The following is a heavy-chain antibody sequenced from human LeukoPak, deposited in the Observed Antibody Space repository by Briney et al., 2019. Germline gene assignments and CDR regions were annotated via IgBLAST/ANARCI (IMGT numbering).Heavy chain of an antibody. CDR2: IYSTGST. CDR3: ARQIASAGTAGFDF. CDR1: GGSISSYY. D-gene: IGHD6-13*01. Sequence: SEPLSLTFTVSGGSISSYYWSWIRQPAGKGLEWIGRIYSTGSTNYNPSLKSRVTMSVDTSKNQFSLRLRSVTAADTAVYYCARQIASAGTAGFDFWGQGALVTVSS. J-gene: IGHJ4*02. V-gene: IGHV4-4*07.